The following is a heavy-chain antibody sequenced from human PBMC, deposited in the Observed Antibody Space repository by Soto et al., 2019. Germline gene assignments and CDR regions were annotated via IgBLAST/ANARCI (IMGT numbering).Heavy chain of an antibody. D-gene: IGHD3-10*01. Sequence: TSETLSLTCTVSGSSISSYYWSWIRQPAGKGLEWIGRIYTSGSTNYNPSLKSRVTMSVDTSKNQFSLKLSSVTAADTAVYYCARAGGSGSYPPGTFDPWGQGTLVTVSS. CDR3: ARAGGSGSYPPGTFDP. CDR2: IYTSGST. V-gene: IGHV4-4*07. J-gene: IGHJ5*02. CDR1: GSSISSYY.